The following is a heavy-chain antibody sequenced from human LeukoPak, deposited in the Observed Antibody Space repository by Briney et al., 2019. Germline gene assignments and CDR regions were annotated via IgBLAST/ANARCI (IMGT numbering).Heavy chain of an antibody. J-gene: IGHJ4*02. CDR2: MNPNSGNT. V-gene: IGHV1-8*01. CDR1: GYTFTSYD. D-gene: IGHD3-3*01. Sequence: GASVKVSCKASGYTFTSYDINWVRQATGQGPEWMGWMNPNSGNTGYAQKFQGRVTMTRNTSISTAYMELSSLRSEDTAVYYCARGRYDFWSGYPSDYWGQGTLVTVSS. CDR3: ARGRYDFWSGYPSDY.